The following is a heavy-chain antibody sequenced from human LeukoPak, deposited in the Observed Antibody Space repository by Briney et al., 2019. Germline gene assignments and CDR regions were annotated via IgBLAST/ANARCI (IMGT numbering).Heavy chain of an antibody. Sequence: GGSLRLSCAASGFTVSSNYMNWVRQAPGKGLEWVPVIYSGGNTYYADSVKDRFTISRDNSKNTLYLQMNSLRVEDTAVYYCARDYSGYEGYFDYWGQGTLVTVSS. V-gene: IGHV3-66*01. D-gene: IGHD5-12*01. CDR3: ARDYSGYEGYFDY. CDR2: IYSGGNT. CDR1: GFTVSSNY. J-gene: IGHJ4*02.